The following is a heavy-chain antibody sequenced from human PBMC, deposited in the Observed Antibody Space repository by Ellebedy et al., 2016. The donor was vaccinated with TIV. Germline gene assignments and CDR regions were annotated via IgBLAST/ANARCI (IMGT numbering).Heavy chain of an antibody. CDR2: FIPIFGAA. J-gene: IGHJ4*02. Sequence: SVKVSCXASGGTFTNFAISWVRQAPCQGLEWMGGFIPIFGAANYAQKFQGRVTITADESTTTAYMVLNNLRSEDTAVYYCARDAYCTNGICSFDYWGPGTLVTVSS. D-gene: IGHD2-8*01. V-gene: IGHV1-69*13. CDR3: ARDAYCTNGICSFDY. CDR1: GGTFTNFA.